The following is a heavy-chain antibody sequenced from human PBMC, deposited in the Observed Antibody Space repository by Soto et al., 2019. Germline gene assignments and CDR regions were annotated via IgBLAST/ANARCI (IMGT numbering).Heavy chain of an antibody. D-gene: IGHD6-13*01. Sequence: SETLSLTCTVSGGSISSGGYYWSWIRQHPGKGLEWIGYIYYSGSTYYNPSLKSRVTISVDTSKNQFSLKLSSVTAADTAVYYCATYGYRAPENGMDVWGQGTTVTVSS. J-gene: IGHJ6*02. CDR1: GGSISSGGYY. CDR2: IYYSGST. V-gene: IGHV4-31*03. CDR3: ATYGYRAPENGMDV.